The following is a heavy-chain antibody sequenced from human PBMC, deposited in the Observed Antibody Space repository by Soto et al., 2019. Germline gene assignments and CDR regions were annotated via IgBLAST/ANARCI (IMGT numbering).Heavy chain of an antibody. CDR2: ISSSGSTI. V-gene: IGHV3-11*04. CDR1: GFTFSDYY. Sequence: PGGSLRLSCAASGFTFSDYYMSWIRQAPGKGLEWVSYISSSGSTIYYADSVKGRFTISRDNAKNSLYLQMNSLRSEDTAVYYCARDLHPGYCTNGVCPFEGQFDYWGQGTLVTVSS. J-gene: IGHJ4*02. D-gene: IGHD2-8*01. CDR3: ARDLHPGYCTNGVCPFEGQFDY.